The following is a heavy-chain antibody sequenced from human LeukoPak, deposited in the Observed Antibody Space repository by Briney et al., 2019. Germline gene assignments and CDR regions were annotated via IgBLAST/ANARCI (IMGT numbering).Heavy chain of an antibody. V-gene: IGHV4-39*01. CDR1: GGSISSSDYY. J-gene: IGHJ6*03. D-gene: IGHD3-10*01. CDR3: ARHFGSSYYYYYMDV. CDR2: IYYSGST. Sequence: SETLSLTCTVSGGSISSSDYYWGWIRQPPGKGLEWIGSIYYSGSTYYNPSLQSRVTMSVDTSKNQFSLKLSSVTAADTAVYYCARHFGSSYYYYYMDVWGRGTTVTVSS.